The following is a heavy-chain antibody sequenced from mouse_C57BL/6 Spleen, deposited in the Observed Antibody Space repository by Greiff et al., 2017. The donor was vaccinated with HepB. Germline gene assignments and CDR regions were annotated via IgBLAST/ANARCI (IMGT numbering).Heavy chain of an antibody. V-gene: IGHV5-16*01. Sequence: EVKVVESEGGLVQPGSSMKLSCTASGFTFSDYYMAWVRQVPEKGLEWVANINYDGSSTYYLDSLKSRFIISRDNAKNILYLQMSSLKSEDTATYYCAREREDWAFDYWGQGTTLTVSS. CDR2: INYDGSST. CDR3: AREREDWAFDY. J-gene: IGHJ2*01. D-gene: IGHD4-1*01. CDR1: GFTFSDYY.